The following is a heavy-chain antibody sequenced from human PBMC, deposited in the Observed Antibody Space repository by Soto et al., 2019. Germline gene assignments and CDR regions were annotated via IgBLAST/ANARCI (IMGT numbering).Heavy chain of an antibody. CDR3: ANTKPWQWLVGTYYFDY. D-gene: IGHD6-19*01. CDR1: GFTFSSYA. V-gene: IGHV3-23*01. J-gene: IGHJ4*02. Sequence: GGSLRLSCAASGFTFSSYAMSWVRQAPGKGLEWVSAISGSGGSTYYADSVKGRFTISRDNSKNTLYLQMNSLRAEDTAVYYCANTKPWQWLVGTYYFDYWGQGTLVTVSS. CDR2: ISGSGGST.